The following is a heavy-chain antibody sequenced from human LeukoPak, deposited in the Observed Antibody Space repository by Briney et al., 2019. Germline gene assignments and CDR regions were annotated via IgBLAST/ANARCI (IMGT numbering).Heavy chain of an antibody. CDR1: GFTFSSYS. D-gene: IGHD1-26*01. Sequence: GGSLRLSCAASGFTFSSYSMNRVRQAPGKGLEWVSYISASTGIIYYADSVKGRFTISRDDAKNSLYLQMNSLRAEDTAVYYCARRQGRRGIVGPTILKGAFDIWGQGTMVTVSS. CDR3: ARRQGRRGIVGPTILKGAFDI. V-gene: IGHV3-48*01. J-gene: IGHJ3*02. CDR2: ISASTGII.